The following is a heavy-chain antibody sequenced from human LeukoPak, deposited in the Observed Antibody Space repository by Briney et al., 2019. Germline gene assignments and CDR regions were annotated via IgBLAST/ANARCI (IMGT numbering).Heavy chain of an antibody. CDR1: GGPISSSSYS. Sequence: PSETLSLTCTVSGGPISSSSYSWGWIRQPPGKALEWIGSISYSGSTYYNPSLKSRVTMSVDTSKKQFSLRLSSLTAADTAVYYCARAIVPLLVDQWGQGTLVTVSS. CDR3: ARAIVPLLVDQ. D-gene: IGHD2-8*02. CDR2: ISYSGST. V-gene: IGHV4-39*01. J-gene: IGHJ4*02.